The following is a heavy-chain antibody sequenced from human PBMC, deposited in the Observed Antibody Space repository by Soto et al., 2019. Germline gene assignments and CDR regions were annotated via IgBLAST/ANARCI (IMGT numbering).Heavy chain of an antibody. D-gene: IGHD3-10*01. V-gene: IGHV1-69*06. CDR3: ARDLNPYYGPGSLHGFFDY. CDR1: GGTFSSYA. CDR2: IIPIFGTA. J-gene: IGHJ4*02. Sequence: SVKVSCKASGGTFSSYAISWVRQAPGQGLEWMGGIIPIFGTANYAQKFQGRVTITADKSTSTAYMDLSGLRSDDTAVYYCARDLNPYYGPGSLHGFFDYWGQGTLVTVSS.